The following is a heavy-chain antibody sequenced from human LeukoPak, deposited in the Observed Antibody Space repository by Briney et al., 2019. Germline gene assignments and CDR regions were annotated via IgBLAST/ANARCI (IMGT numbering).Heavy chain of an antibody. CDR3: AKDSSTETPGFFDY. Sequence: GGSLRLSCEASGFTFSGYAVSWVRQAPGKGLEWVSGFGTDGNTHYAESVRGRFDISRDNSKNTVYLQMNDMRVEDTAVYHCAKDSSTETPGFFDYWGRGTLVIVSS. CDR2: FGTDGNT. D-gene: IGHD4-17*01. V-gene: IGHV3-23*01. CDR1: GFTFSGYA. J-gene: IGHJ4*02.